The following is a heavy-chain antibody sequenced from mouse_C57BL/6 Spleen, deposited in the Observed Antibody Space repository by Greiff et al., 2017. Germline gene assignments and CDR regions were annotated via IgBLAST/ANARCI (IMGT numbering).Heavy chain of an antibody. CDR3: TTGGYSWYFDV. CDR1: GFNIKDDY. CDR2: IDPENGDT. J-gene: IGHJ1*03. V-gene: IGHV14-4*01. Sequence: VQLQQSGAELVRPGASVKLSCTASGFNIKDDYMHWVKQRPEQGLEWIGWIDPENGDTEYASQFQGKATITADTSSNTAYLQLSSLTSEDTAVYYCTTGGYSWYFDVWGTGTTVTVSS. D-gene: IGHD2-2*01.